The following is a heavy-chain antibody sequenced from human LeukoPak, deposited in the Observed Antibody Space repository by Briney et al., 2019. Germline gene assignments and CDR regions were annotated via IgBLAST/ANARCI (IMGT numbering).Heavy chain of an antibody. V-gene: IGHV3-23*01. CDR3: AAVGRGYWS. Sequence: PGRSLRLSCAASGFTFSSYGMHWVRQAPGKGLEWVSTVTGSGDSTYSADSVKGRFTISRDNSKNMLYLQMSSLRVEDTATYYCAAVGRGYWSWGQGTLVTVSS. D-gene: IGHD3-22*01. CDR2: VTGSGDST. J-gene: IGHJ5*02. CDR1: GFTFSSYG.